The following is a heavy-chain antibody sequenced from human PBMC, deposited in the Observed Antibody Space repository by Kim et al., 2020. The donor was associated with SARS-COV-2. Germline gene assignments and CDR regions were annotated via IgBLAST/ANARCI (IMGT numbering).Heavy chain of an antibody. CDR2: IYYSGST. CDR3: ARDHSDDRDAFDI. J-gene: IGHJ3*02. CDR1: GGSISSGGYY. V-gene: IGHV4-31*03. Sequence: SETLSLTCTVSGGSISSGGYYWSWIRQHPGKGLEWIGYIYYSGSTYYNPSLKSRVTISVDTSKNQFSLKLSSVTAADTAVYYCARDHSDDRDAFDIWGQGTMVTVSS. D-gene: IGHD3-3*01.